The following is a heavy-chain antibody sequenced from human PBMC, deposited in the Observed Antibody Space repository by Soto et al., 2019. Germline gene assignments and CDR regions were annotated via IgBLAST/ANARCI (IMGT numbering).Heavy chain of an antibody. V-gene: IGHV3-23*01. J-gene: IGHJ4*02. Sequence: PGGSLRLSCAASGFTFSSYAMNWVRQAPGKGLEWVSAISGSAATTRFADSVKGRFTISRDNSKNTLYLQMNSLRAEDTAVYYCARDRSYYDSSGSYSPPYWGQGTLVTVSS. D-gene: IGHD3-22*01. CDR3: ARDRSYYDSSGSYSPPY. CDR2: ISGSAATT. CDR1: GFTFSSYA.